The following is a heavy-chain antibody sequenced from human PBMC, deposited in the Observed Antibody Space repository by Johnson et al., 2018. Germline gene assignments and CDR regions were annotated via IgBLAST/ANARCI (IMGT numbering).Heavy chain of an antibody. D-gene: IGHD2-15*01. Sequence: VQLVESGGGLVQPGRSLRLSCAASGFTFDDYAMHWVRQAPGKGLEWVSGISWNSGRIVYADSVKGRFTISRDNAKNSLYLQMNSLKPEDTALYYCGKDITGGYCSGGSCYVRGMDVWGQGTTVTVSS. CDR3: GKDITGGYCSGGSCYVRGMDV. CDR1: GFTFDDYA. J-gene: IGHJ6*02. CDR2: ISWNSGRI. V-gene: IGHV3-9*01.